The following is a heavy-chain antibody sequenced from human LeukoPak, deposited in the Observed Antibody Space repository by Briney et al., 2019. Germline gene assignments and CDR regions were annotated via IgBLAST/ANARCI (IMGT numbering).Heavy chain of an antibody. D-gene: IGHD3-10*01. CDR3: ARYHYDSGTSP. CDR1: GASISGGTYY. Sequence: PSETLSLTCSVSGASISGGTYYWGWIRQPPGKGLAWIGYIYYSGSTNYNPSLKSRVTISVDTSKNQFSLKLSSVTAADTAVYFCARYHYDSGTSPWGQGTLVTVSS. CDR2: IYYSGST. V-gene: IGHV4-61*01. J-gene: IGHJ5*02.